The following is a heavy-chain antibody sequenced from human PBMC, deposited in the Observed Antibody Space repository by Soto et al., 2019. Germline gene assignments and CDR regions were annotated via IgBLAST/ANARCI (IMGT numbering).Heavy chain of an antibody. CDR2: IIPIFGTT. CDR1: GGTFSSYA. J-gene: IGHJ6*02. V-gene: IGHV1-69*06. Sequence: ASVKVSCKASGGTFSSYAISWVRQAPGQGLEWMGGIIPIFGTTNYARRFQGRVTITADKSTSTAYMELRSLRSEDTAVYYCARGTRSGCYYYHGLDVWGQGTTVTASS. D-gene: IGHD3-3*01. CDR3: ARGTRSGCYYYHGLDV.